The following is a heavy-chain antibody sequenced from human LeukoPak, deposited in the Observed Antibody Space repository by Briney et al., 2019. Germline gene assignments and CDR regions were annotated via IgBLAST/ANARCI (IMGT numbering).Heavy chain of an antibody. D-gene: IGHD3-10*01. J-gene: IGHJ4*02. CDR1: GYTFTSYY. V-gene: IGHV1-46*01. CDR3: ARGYNVLLWFGDRQRYFDY. Sequence: ASVKVSCKASGYTFTSYYMHWVRQAPGQGLEWMGIINPSGGSTSYAQKFQGRVTMTRDMSTSTVYMELSSLRSEDTAVYYCARGYNVLLWFGDRQRYFDYWGQGTLVTVSS. CDR2: INPSGGST.